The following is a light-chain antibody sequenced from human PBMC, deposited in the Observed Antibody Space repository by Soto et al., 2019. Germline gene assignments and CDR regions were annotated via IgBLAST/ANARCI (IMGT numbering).Light chain of an antibody. J-gene: IGKJ1*01. Sequence: DIQMTQSPSSLSASVGDRVTITCRASQSISNYLNWYQLQPGKAPKLLMFGASRLQSGIPSRFSGSESWTDFTLTISSLQSEDFAVYYCQQYNNWPWTFGQGTKVDIK. V-gene: IGKV1-39*01. CDR3: QQYNNWPWT. CDR2: GAS. CDR1: QSISNY.